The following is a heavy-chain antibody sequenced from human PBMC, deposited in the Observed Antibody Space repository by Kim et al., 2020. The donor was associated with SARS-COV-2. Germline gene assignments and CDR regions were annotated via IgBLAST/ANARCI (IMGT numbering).Heavy chain of an antibody. Sequence: SETLSLTCTVSGGSISSYYWSWIRQPPGKGLEWIGYIYYSGSTNYNPSLKSRVTISVDTSKNQFSLKLSSVTAADTAVYYCARHGRGIFGVVIRSWAFDIWGQGTMVTVSS. V-gene: IGHV4-59*08. CDR3: ARHGRGIFGVVIRSWAFDI. J-gene: IGHJ3*02. D-gene: IGHD3-3*01. CDR1: GGSISSYY. CDR2: IYYSGST.